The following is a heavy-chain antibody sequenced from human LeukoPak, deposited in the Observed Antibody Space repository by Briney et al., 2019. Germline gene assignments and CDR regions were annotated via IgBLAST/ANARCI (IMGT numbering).Heavy chain of an antibody. CDR2: ISYDGSNK. CDR3: ARDFDYSSSWYVAAFDI. V-gene: IGHV3-30*03. Sequence: GGSLRLSCAASGFTFSSYGMHWVRQAPGKGLEWVAVISYDGSNKYYADSVKGRFTISRDNSKNTLYLQMNSLRAADTAVYYRARDFDYSSSWYVAAFDIWGQGTMVTVSS. CDR1: GFTFSSYG. D-gene: IGHD6-13*01. J-gene: IGHJ3*02.